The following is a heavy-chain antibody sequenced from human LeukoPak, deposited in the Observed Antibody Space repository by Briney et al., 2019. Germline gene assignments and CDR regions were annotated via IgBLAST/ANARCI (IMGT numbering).Heavy chain of an antibody. Sequence: GGSLRLSCAASGFTFDNYVMAWFRQAPGKGLEWVSTISALFPNTYSADSVKGRFTISRDNAKNSLYLQMNSLRAEDTAVYYCARASLKYPPRWFDPWGQGTLVTVSS. CDR2: ISALFPNT. D-gene: IGHD2/OR15-2a*01. V-gene: IGHV3-21*04. CDR3: ARASLKYPPRWFDP. CDR1: GFTFDNYV. J-gene: IGHJ5*02.